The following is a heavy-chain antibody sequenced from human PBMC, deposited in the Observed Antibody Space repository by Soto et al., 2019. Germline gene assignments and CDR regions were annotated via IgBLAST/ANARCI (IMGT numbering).Heavy chain of an antibody. CDR1: GGSISSGGYC. D-gene: IGHD3-10*01. V-gene: IGHV4-30-2*01. CDR3: ARDEDYYGSGRGDAFDI. Sequence: SETLSLTCAVSGGSISSGGYCWSWIRQPPGKGLEWIGYIYHSGSTYYNPSLKSRVTISVDRSKNQFSLKLSSVTAADTAVYYCARDEDYYGSGRGDAFDIWGQGTMVTVSS. J-gene: IGHJ3*02. CDR2: IYHSGST.